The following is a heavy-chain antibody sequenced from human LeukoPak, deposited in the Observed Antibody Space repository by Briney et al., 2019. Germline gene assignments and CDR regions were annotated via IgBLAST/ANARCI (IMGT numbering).Heavy chain of an antibody. D-gene: IGHD6-6*01. V-gene: IGHV4-4*07. CDR3: ARRTDSGYSSSSSAFDV. CDR1: GGSISGYY. CDR2: IYTSGST. Sequence: SETLSLTCNVSGGSISGYYWSWIRQPAGKGLEWIGRIYTSGSTKYNPSLKSRVTMYVGTSKSQFSLKLTSVTAADTAVYYCARRTDSGYSSSSSAFDVWGQGTMVTVSS. J-gene: IGHJ3*01.